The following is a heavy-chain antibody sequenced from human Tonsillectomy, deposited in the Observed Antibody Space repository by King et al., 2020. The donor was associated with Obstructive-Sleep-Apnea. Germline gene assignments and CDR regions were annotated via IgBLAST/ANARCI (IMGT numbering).Heavy chain of an antibody. CDR1: GFTFSSYA. Sequence: VQLVESGGGLVQPGGSLRLSCAASGFTFSSYAMSWVRQAPGKWLEWVSAISGSGGSKYYADSVKGRFTISRDNSKNTLYLQMNSLRAEDTAVYYCAKSTGVATRGYDYWGQGTLVTVSS. J-gene: IGHJ4*02. CDR3: AKSTGVATRGYDY. D-gene: IGHD5-12*01. CDR2: ISGSGGSK. V-gene: IGHV3-23*04.